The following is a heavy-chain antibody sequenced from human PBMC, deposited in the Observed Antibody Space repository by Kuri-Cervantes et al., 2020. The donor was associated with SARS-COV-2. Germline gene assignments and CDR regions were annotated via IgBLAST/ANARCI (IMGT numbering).Heavy chain of an antibody. D-gene: IGHD3-16*02. J-gene: IGHJ4*02. CDR1: GYTFTGYY. Sequence: ASVKVSCKASGYTFTGYYMHWVRQAPGQGLEWMGWINPNSGGTNYAQKFQGRVTLTRDTSISTAYMELSGLTSDDTAVYYCARSMITFGGDMVHDSRGQGTLVTVSS. V-gene: IGHV1-2*02. CDR3: ARSMITFGGDMVHDS. CDR2: INPNSGGT.